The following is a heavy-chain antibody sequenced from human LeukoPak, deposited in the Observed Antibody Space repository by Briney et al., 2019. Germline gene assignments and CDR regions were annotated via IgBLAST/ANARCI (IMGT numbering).Heavy chain of an antibody. D-gene: IGHD4-17*01. CDR3: ATVYGDYRVH. Sequence: SETLSLTCAVYGGSFSGYYWSWIRQPPGKGLEWIGEINHSGSTNYNPSLKSRVTISVDTSKNQFSLKLSSVTAADTAVYYCATVYGDYRVHWGQGTLLTVSS. V-gene: IGHV4-34*01. CDR2: INHSGST. J-gene: IGHJ4*02. CDR1: GGSFSGYY.